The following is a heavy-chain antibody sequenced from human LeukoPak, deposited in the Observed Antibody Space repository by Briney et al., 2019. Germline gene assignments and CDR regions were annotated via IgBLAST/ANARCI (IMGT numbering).Heavy chain of an antibody. CDR1: GFTFSSYW. J-gene: IGHJ4*02. V-gene: IGHV3-7*01. CDR2: IKQDGSEK. D-gene: IGHD3-22*01. CDR3: ARVTYYYDSSGYYYVSDPGDY. Sequence: GGSLRLSCAASGFTFSSYWMSWVRQAPGKGLEWVANIKQDGSEKYYVDSVKGRFTISRDNAKNSLYLQMNSLRAEDTAVYYCARVTYYYDSSGYYYVSDPGDYWGQGTLVTVSS.